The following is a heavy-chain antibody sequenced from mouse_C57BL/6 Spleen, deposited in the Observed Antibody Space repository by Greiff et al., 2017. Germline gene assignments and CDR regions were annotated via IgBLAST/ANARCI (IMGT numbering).Heavy chain of an antibody. J-gene: IGHJ4*01. Sequence: QVQLQQSGPELVKPGASVKISCKASGYAFSSSWMNWVKQRPGKGLEWIGRIYPGDGDTNYNGKFKGKATLTADISSSTAYMQLSSLTSEDSAVYFCARSYGNYDYAMDYWGQGTSVTVSS. CDR2: IYPGDGDT. V-gene: IGHV1-82*01. CDR1: GYAFSSSW. D-gene: IGHD2-1*01. CDR3: ARSYGNYDYAMDY.